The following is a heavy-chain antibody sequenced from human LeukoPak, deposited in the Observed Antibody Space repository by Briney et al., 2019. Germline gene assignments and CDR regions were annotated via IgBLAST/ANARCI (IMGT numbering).Heavy chain of an antibody. Sequence: SGPTLVNPTQTLTLTCTFSGFSLTTSGVGVGWIRQPPGKALEGLALIYGDDGKRYSPSLKSTLTITKHTSKNQLVFTMPNMDPVDTATYYCAHSPNRGWNPLVQWGQGTLVTVSS. CDR1: GFSLTTSGVG. CDR3: AHSPNRGWNPLVQ. V-gene: IGHV2-5*02. CDR2: IYGDDGK. D-gene: IGHD6-19*01. J-gene: IGHJ1*01.